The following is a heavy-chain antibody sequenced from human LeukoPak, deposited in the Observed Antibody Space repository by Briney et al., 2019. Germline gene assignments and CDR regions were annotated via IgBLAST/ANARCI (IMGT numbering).Heavy chain of an antibody. Sequence: GGSLRLSCAASGFMFNNYWMTWVRQAPGKGLEWVANIKQDGSEKYYLHSVRGRFTISRDNAKNSLYLQMNSLRAEDTAVYYCARDSWSSGWLEWGQGTLVTVSS. V-gene: IGHV3-7*01. CDR1: GFMFNNYW. CDR3: ARDSWSSGWLE. D-gene: IGHD6-19*01. J-gene: IGHJ4*02. CDR2: IKQDGSEK.